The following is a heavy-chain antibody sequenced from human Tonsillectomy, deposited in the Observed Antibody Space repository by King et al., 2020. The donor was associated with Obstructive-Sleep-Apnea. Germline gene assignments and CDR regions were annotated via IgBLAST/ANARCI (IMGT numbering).Heavy chain of an antibody. CDR1: GGSISSYY. CDR3: AREGVITYHTYYYYGMDV. J-gene: IGHJ6*02. CDR2: IYTSGST. V-gene: IGHV4-4*07. D-gene: IGHD3-10*01. Sequence: QLQESGPGLVKPSETLSLTCTVSGGSISSYYWSWIRQPAGKGLEWIGRIYTSGSTNYNPSLKSRVTMSVDTSKNQFSLKLSSVTAADTAVYYCAREGVITYHTYYYYGMDVWGQGTTVTVSS.